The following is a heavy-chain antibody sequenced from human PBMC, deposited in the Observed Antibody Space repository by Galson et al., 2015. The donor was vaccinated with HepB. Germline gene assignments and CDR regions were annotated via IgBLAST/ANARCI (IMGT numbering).Heavy chain of an antibody. Sequence: LTCAVYGGSFSGYYFMWIRQPPGKGLEWIGEINYSGSTNYNPSLKSRVTFSLDTSKNQFSLKLRSVTAADTGVYYCARVDDFWSSVWGQGTTVTVSS. CDR1: GGSFSGYY. V-gene: IGHV4-34*01. CDR3: ARVDDFWSSV. J-gene: IGHJ6*02. CDR2: INYSGST. D-gene: IGHD3-3*01.